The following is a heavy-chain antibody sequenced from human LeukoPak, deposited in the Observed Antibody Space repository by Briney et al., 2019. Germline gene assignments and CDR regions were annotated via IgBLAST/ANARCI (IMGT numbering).Heavy chain of an antibody. V-gene: IGHV2-5*02. CDR3: AHYYGSGSYQNRYFDY. Sequence: SGPTLVKPTQTLTLTCTLSGFSLSTGGVGVGWIRQPPGKALEWLALIYWDDDKYYSPSLKIRLTITRDTSKNQVVLTMTNVDPVDTGTYFCAHYYGSGSYQNRYFDYWGQGALVTVSS. CDR2: IYWDDDK. CDR1: GFSLSTGGVG. J-gene: IGHJ4*02. D-gene: IGHD3-10*01.